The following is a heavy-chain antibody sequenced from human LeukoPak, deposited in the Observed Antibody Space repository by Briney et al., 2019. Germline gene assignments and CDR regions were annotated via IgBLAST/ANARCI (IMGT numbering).Heavy chain of an antibody. CDR1: GFTFSSYG. D-gene: IGHD3-22*01. Sequence: GGSLRLSCAASGFTFSSYGMHWVRQAPGKGLEWVAVISYDGSNKYYADSVKGRFTISRDNSKNTLYLQMNSLRAEDTAVYYCAKPYYYDSSGYHYRAPYFDYWGQGTLVTVSS. V-gene: IGHV3-30*18. CDR3: AKPYYYDSSGYHYRAPYFDY. J-gene: IGHJ4*02. CDR2: ISYDGSNK.